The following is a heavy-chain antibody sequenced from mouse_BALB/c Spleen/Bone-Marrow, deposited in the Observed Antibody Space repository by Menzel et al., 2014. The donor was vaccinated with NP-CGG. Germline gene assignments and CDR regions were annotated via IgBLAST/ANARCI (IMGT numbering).Heavy chain of an antibody. J-gene: IGHJ2*01. D-gene: IGHD2-4*01. CDR1: GFNIKDTY. Sequence: EVQLQQSGAELVKPGASVKLSCTASGFNIKDTYMHWVKQRPEQGLEWIGRIDPANGNTKYDPKFQGKTTITADTSSNTAYLQLSSLISEDTAVYYCARYDYGVYFDYWGQGTTLTVSS. CDR2: IDPANGNT. CDR3: ARYDYGVYFDY. V-gene: IGHV14-3*02.